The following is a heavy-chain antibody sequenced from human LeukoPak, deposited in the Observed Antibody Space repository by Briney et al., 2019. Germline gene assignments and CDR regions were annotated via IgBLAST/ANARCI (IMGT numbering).Heavy chain of an antibody. V-gene: IGHV3-33*01. D-gene: IGHD3-22*01. CDR3: ASSSTTYYYDSSGEEGAFDI. J-gene: IGHJ3*02. CDR1: GFTFSSYG. Sequence: GRSLRLSCAASGFTFSSYGMHWVRQAPGKGLEWVAAIWYDGSNKYYADSVKGRFTISRDNSKNTLYLQMNSLRAEDTAVYYCASSSTTYYYDSSGEEGAFDIWGQGTMVTVSS. CDR2: IWYDGSNK.